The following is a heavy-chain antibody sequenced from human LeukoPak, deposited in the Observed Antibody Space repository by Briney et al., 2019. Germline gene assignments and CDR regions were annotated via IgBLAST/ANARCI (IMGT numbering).Heavy chain of an antibody. V-gene: IGHV3-21*01. Sequence: GGSLRLSCAASGFTFSSYSMNWVRQAPGKGPEWVSSISSSSSYIYYADSVKGRFTISRDNAKNSLYLQMNSLRAEDTAVYYCARGGIAELFDYWGQGTLVTVSS. CDR3: ARGGIAELFDY. J-gene: IGHJ4*02. CDR2: ISSSSSYI. D-gene: IGHD6-13*01. CDR1: GFTFSSYS.